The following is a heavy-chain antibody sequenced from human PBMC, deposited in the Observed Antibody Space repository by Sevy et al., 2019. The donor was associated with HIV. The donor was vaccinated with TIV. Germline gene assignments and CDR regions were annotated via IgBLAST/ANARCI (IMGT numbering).Heavy chain of an antibody. J-gene: IGHJ6*02. Sequence: SEILSLTCTVSGGSISSGGYYWSWIRQHPGKGLEWIGYIYYSGSTYNNPSLKSRVTISVDTSKNQFSLKLSSVTAADTAVYYCARDSTYCSGRSCYNGMDVWGHGTTVTVSS. CDR1: GGSISSGGYY. CDR2: IYYSGST. V-gene: IGHV4-31*03. CDR3: ARDSTYCSGRSCYNGMDV. D-gene: IGHD2-15*01.